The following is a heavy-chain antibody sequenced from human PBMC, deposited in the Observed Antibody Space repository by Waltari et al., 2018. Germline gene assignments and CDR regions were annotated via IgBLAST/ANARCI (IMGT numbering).Heavy chain of an antibody. J-gene: IGHJ3*02. CDR1: GGSISSSNW. CDR2: IYHSGST. Sequence: QVQLQESGPGLVKPSGTLSLTCAVSGGSISSSNWWSWVRQPPGKGLEWIGEIYHSGSTNYNPSLKSRVTISVDKSKNQFSLKLSSVTAADTAVYYCARTYYYDSSGYWGGAFDIWGQGTMVTVSS. D-gene: IGHD3-22*01. V-gene: IGHV4-4*02. CDR3: ARTYYYDSSGYWGGAFDI.